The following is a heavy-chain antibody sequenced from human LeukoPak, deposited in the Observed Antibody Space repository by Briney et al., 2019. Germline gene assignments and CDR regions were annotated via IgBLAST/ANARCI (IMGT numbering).Heavy chain of an antibody. J-gene: IGHJ4*02. V-gene: IGHV1-24*01. Sequence: GASVKVSCKVAGCALTELSMHWVRQAPGKGLEWMGSFDPEDGETIYAQKFQGRVTMTEDTSTDTAYMELSSLRSEDTAVYYCATGPWDYYDSSGYSRWGQRTLVTVSS. CDR1: GCALTELS. CDR2: FDPEDGET. D-gene: IGHD3-22*01. CDR3: ATGPWDYYDSSGYSR.